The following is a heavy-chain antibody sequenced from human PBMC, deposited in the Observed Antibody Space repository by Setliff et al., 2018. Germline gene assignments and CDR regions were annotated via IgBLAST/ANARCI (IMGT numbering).Heavy chain of an antibody. CDR2: VIPLLETT. CDR3: GRRQPVDYGLNSRYKNWFDY. V-gene: IGHV1-69*06. CDR1: GDTFSTYA. D-gene: IGHD3-10*01. J-gene: IGHJ5*01. Sequence: SVKVSCKASGDTFSTYALSWVRQAPGQGLEWMGGVIPLLETTKYAQKFQGRVTITADKSTSTGYMELTSLRSDDTAIYYCGRRQPVDYGLNSRYKNWFDYWGQGTLVTVSS.